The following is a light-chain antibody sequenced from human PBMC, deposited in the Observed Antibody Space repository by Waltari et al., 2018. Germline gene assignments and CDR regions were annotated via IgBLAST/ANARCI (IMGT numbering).Light chain of an antibody. Sequence: EIVLTQSPATLSLSPGERVTLPCRARQSIYMYLAWYQQRPGQAPRLLIYDTSTRATDIPARFSGSGSETDFSLTISSLEPEDFAVYYCQQRRNWPVTFGGGTKVEIK. CDR2: DTS. J-gene: IGKJ4*01. CDR3: QQRRNWPVT. CDR1: QSIYMY. V-gene: IGKV3-11*01.